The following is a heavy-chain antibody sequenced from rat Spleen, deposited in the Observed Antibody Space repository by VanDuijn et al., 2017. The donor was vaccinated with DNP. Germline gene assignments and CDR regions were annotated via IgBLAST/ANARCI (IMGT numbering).Heavy chain of an antibody. Sequence: QVQLKESGPGLVQPSQTLSLTCTVSGFSLASNTVSWIRQPPGKGLEWMGVMWSNGGTDYNSAIKSRLSISRDTSKSQVFLKMNSLQTEDTATYYCASTLVNYGTYGYYAMDAWGQGTSVTVSS. J-gene: IGHJ4*01. D-gene: IGHD1-3*01. CDR2: MWSNGGT. CDR3: ASTLVNYGTYGYYAMDA. CDR1: GFSLASNT. V-gene: IGHV2-47*01.